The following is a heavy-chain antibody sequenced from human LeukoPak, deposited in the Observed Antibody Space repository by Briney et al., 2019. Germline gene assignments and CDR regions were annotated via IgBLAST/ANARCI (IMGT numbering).Heavy chain of an antibody. CDR1: GYTFTSYG. CDR3: ARGRASERFLEWLDAFDI. D-gene: IGHD3-3*01. Sequence: VASVKVSCKASGYTFTSYGISWVRQAPGQGLEWMGWISAYNGNTNYAQKLQGRVTLTTDTSTNTVYMELRSLRSDDTAVYYCARGRASERFLEWLDAFDIWGQGTMVTVSS. J-gene: IGHJ3*02. V-gene: IGHV1-18*01. CDR2: ISAYNGNT.